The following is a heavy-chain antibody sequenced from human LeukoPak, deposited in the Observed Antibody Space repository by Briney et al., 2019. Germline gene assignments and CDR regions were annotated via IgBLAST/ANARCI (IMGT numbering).Heavy chain of an antibody. V-gene: IGHV3-7*01. CDR1: GFTFSSYW. D-gene: IGHD2-21*02. Sequence: GGSLRLSCAASGFTFSSYWMSWVRQAPGKGLEWVANIKKDGSEKYYVDSVKGRFTISRDNAKNSLYLQMNSLRAEDTAVYYCARFTAPQKIVVVTAPHFDYWGQGTLVTVSS. J-gene: IGHJ4*02. CDR2: IKKDGSEK. CDR3: ARFTAPQKIVVVTAPHFDY.